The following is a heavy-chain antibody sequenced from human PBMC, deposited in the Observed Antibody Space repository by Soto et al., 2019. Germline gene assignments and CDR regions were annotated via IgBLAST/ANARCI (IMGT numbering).Heavy chain of an antibody. CDR2: INPNSGGT. CDR1: GFTFSAYY. CDR3: ARSLLDEYSSSWRSAYYGMDV. Sequence: QVQLVQSGAEVKKPGASVKVSCKASGFTFSAYYIYWVRQAPGQGLEWIGWINPNSGGTNNAQKFQGRFTMTRDTSTSTVYMELSALIPDDTAVYYCARSLLDEYSSSWRSAYYGMDVWGQGTTVTVSS. J-gene: IGHJ6*02. V-gene: IGHV1-2*02. D-gene: IGHD6-13*01.